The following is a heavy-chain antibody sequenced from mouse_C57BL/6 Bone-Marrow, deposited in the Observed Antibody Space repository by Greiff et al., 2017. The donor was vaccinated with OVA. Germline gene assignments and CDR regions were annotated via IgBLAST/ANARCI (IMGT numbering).Heavy chain of an antibody. V-gene: IGHV1-55*01. CDR2: IYPGSGST. Sequence: VKLQQPGAELVKPGASVKMSCKASGYTFTSYWITWVKQRPGQGLEWIGDIYPGSGSTNYNEKFKSKATLTVDTSSSTAYMQLSSLTSEDSAVYYCARGGDYLYAMDYWGQGTSVTVSS. D-gene: IGHD5-5*01. J-gene: IGHJ4*01. CDR1: GYTFTSYW. CDR3: ARGGDYLYAMDY.